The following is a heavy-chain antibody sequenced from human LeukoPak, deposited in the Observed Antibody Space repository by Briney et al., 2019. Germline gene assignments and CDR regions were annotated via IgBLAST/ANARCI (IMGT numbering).Heavy chain of an antibody. Sequence: GGSLRLPCAASGFTFSSYSMNWVRQAPGKGLEWVSYISSSSSTIYYADSVKGRFTISRDNAKNSLYLQMNSLRAEDTAVYYCARDPGGLIVVVPAAPDYWGQGTLVTVSS. CDR3: ARDPGGLIVVVPAAPDY. J-gene: IGHJ4*02. CDR2: ISSSSSTI. CDR1: GFTFSSYS. D-gene: IGHD2-2*01. V-gene: IGHV3-48*04.